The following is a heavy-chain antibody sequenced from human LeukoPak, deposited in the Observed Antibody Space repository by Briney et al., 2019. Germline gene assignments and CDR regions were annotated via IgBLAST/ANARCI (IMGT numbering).Heavy chain of an antibody. CDR3: ASGSSGWADAFDI. V-gene: IGHV4-39*07. J-gene: IGHJ3*02. CDR2: IYHSGST. CDR1: GGSISGSNYY. Sequence: PSETLSLTCTVSGGSISGSNYYWGWIRQPPGKGLEWIGEIYHSGSTNYNPPLKSRVTISVDKSKNQFSLKLSSVTAADTAVYYCASGSSGWADAFDIWGQGTMVTVSS. D-gene: IGHD6-19*01.